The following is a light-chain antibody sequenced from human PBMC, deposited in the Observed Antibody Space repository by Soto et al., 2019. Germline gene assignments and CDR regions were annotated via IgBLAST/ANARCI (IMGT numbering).Light chain of an antibody. Sequence: EVVLTQSPGTLSLSPGERATLSCRASQTVSNNYLAWYQQKPGQAPRPLIFGSSDRATGIPDRFSGSGSGTDFTLTISRLEPEDFAVYYCQQYGSSPPYTFGQGTKLEIK. CDR3: QQYGSSPPYT. J-gene: IGKJ2*01. V-gene: IGKV3-20*01. CDR2: GSS. CDR1: QTVSNNY.